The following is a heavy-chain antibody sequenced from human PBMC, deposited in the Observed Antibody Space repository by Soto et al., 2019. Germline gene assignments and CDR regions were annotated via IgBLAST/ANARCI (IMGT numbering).Heavy chain of an antibody. V-gene: IGHV1-46*01. J-gene: IGHJ2*01. D-gene: IGHD1-1*01. CDR2: INXSGGSX. CDR1: GCTFTRYY. CDR3: ARDPGYLQRGFDL. Sequence: XSVKVSCKASGCTFTRYYMHWVRQAPGQVLEWMGIINXSGGSXSYAKKFQGRXXMTRDKSXXKVYMELSSLRSEETAVYYCARDPGYLQRGFDLCGRGTLVTASS.